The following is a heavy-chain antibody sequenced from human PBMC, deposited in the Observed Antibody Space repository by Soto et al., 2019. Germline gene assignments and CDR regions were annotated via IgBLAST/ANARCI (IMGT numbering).Heavy chain of an antibody. J-gene: IGHJ4*02. CDR2: ISGSGGST. Sequence: EVQLLESGGGLVQPGGSLRLSCAASGFTFSSYAMSWVRQAPGKGLEWVSAISGSGGSTYYADCVKGRFTISRDNSKNTLYRQMSSLRAEDTAVYYCAKDRGGSSGWSTAFDYWGQGTLVTVS. V-gene: IGHV3-23*01. CDR3: AKDRGGSSGWSTAFDY. D-gene: IGHD6-19*01. CDR1: GFTFSSYA.